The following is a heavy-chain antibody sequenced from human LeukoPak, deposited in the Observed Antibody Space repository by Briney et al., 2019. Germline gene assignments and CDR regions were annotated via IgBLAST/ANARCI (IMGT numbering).Heavy chain of an antibody. CDR1: GYSFTTYW. Sequence: GESLKISCKGSGYSFTTYWIGWGRQVPGKGLEWMGIIYPADSQTHYTPPFQGQVTISVDRSISTAYLQWSSLKASDTAVYYCAWRKYFSTWFEPWGQGTPVTVSS. CDR2: IYPADSQT. V-gene: IGHV5-51*01. D-gene: IGHD1-14*01. J-gene: IGHJ5*02. CDR3: AWRKYFSTWFEP.